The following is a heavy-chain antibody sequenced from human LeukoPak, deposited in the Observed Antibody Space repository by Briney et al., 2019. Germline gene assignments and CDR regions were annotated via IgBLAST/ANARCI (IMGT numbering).Heavy chain of an antibody. CDR2: IYYSGST. CDR1: GGSISSSSYY. V-gene: IGHV4-39*01. Sequence: SETLSLTCTVSGGSISSSSYYWGWIRQPTGKGLEWIGSIYYSGSTYYNPSLKSRVTISVDTSKNQFSLKLGSVTAADTAVYYCARLPRWDIVVVPAAIVDYWGQGTLVIVSS. CDR3: ARLPRWDIVVVPAAIVDY. J-gene: IGHJ4*02. D-gene: IGHD2-2*02.